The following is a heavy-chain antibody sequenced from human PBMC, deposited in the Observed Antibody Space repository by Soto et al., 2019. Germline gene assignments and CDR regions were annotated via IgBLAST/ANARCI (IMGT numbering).Heavy chain of an antibody. V-gene: IGHV3-30-3*01. CDR2: ISYDGSNK. Sequence: QVQLVESGGGVVQPGRSLRLSCAASGFTFSSYAMHWVRQAPGKGLEWVAVISYDGSNKYYADSVQGRLTISRDNSKNTLYLQMNSLRADDTAVYCCASTLEVWGHGTRVTVSS. CDR1: GFTFSSYA. CDR3: ASTLEV. J-gene: IGHJ6*02.